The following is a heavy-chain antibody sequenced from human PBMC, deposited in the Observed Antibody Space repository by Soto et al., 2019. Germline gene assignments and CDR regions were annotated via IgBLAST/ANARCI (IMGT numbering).Heavy chain of an antibody. D-gene: IGHD3-10*01. CDR1: GYSFTSYW. CDR2: IDPSDSYT. Sequence: PGESLKISCKGSGYSFTSYWISWVRQMPGKGLEWMGRIDPSDSYTNYSPSFQGHVTISADKSISTAYLQWSSLKASDTAMYYCARHDRGSGSYYKGDNWFDPWGQGTLVTVSS. J-gene: IGHJ5*02. CDR3: ARHDRGSGSYYKGDNWFDP. V-gene: IGHV5-10-1*01.